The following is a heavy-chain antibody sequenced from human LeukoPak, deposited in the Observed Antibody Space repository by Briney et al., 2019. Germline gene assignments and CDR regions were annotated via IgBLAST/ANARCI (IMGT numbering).Heavy chain of an antibody. D-gene: IGHD6-19*01. V-gene: IGHV3-7*03. CDR1: GFTFSSYW. CDR3: ARDRDWYSFDS. CDR2: IKQDGSEK. J-gene: IGHJ4*02. Sequence: PGGSLRLSCTAPGFTFSSYWMDWVRQAPGKGLEWVANIKQDGSEKYYVDSVKGRFTISRDNAKNSLYLQMNSLRAEDTAVYYCARDRDWYSFDSWGQGTLVTVSS.